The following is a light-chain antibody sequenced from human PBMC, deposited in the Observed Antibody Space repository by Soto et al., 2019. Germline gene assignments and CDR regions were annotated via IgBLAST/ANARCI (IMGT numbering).Light chain of an antibody. Sequence: EIVMTQSPATLSVSPGETATLSCRTSQSVSSHLAWHQHKPGQAPRLDIYGASTRATGIPDRFSGSGSGTEFTRAVNSLQSEDFAVYYCEQYNNWPLTFGGGTKVEIK. CDR1: QSVSSH. CDR2: GAS. V-gene: IGKV3-15*01. CDR3: EQYNNWPLT. J-gene: IGKJ4*01.